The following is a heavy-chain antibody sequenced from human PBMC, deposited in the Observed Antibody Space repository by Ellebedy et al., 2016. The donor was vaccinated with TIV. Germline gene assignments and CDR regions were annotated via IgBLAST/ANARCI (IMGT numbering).Heavy chain of an antibody. CDR3: AKEGGDYDI. V-gene: IGHV3-30*02. CDR1: GFTFSGYG. CDR2: IRHDESYK. Sequence: GESLKISCAASGFTFSGYGMHWVRQAPGKGLDWVAFIRHDESYKYHADSVEGRFTISRDNSKNTLYLQMNSLRSEDTAVYYCAKEGGDYDIWGQGTLVTVSS. J-gene: IGHJ4*02.